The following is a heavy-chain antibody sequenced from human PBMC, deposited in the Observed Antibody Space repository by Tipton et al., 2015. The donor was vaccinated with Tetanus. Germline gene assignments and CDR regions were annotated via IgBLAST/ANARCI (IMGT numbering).Heavy chain of an antibody. V-gene: IGHV4-4*07. D-gene: IGHD5-24*01. Sequence: TLSLTCTVSGDSVSGYHWSWIRQPAGKGPEWIGRIYINGRNNYNPSLKSRVTMSIDTSKNQFSLNLRSVTAADTAVYYCARDRGFTTYNYFDPWGQGTLVTVSS. CDR3: ARDRGFTTYNYFDP. CDR1: GDSVSGYH. CDR2: IYINGRN. J-gene: IGHJ5*02.